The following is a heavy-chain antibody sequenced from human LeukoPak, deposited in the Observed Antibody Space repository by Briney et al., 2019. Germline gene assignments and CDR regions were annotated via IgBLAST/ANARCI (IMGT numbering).Heavy chain of an antibody. CDR3: AHRPATTMANYFDY. J-gene: IGHJ4*02. D-gene: IGHD5-18*01. CDR2: IYWNDDK. CDR1: GFSLSTSGMG. Sequence: SGPTLVNPTHTLTLTCTFSGFSLSTSGMGVGWIRQPPGKALEWLALIYWNDDKRYSPSLKSRLTITKDTSKSQVVLTMTNMDPVDTATYYCAHRPATTMANYFDYWGQGTLVTVSS. V-gene: IGHV2-5*01.